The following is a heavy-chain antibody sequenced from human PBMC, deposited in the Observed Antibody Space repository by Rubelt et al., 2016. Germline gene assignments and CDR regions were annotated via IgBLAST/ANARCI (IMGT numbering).Heavy chain of an antibody. Sequence: PGKGLEWIGYIYYSGSTYYNPSLKSRVTISVDTSKNQFSLKLSSVTAADTAVYYCARAMNGIAAAGTGEYFQHWGQGTLVTVSS. D-gene: IGHD6-13*01. V-gene: IGHV4-31*02. CDR2: IYYSGST. CDR3: ARAMNGIAAAGTGEYFQH. J-gene: IGHJ1*01.